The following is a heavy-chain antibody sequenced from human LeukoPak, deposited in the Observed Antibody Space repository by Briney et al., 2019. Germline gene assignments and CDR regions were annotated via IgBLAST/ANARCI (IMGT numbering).Heavy chain of an antibody. CDR1: GGSISSYY. CDR2: IYTSGST. Sequence: PFETLSLTCTVSGGSISSYYWSWIRQPPGKGLEWIGYIYTSGSTNYNPSLKSRVTISADTSKNQFTLKLSSVTAADTAVYYCARRCDDCYPYYFDYWGQGTLVTVSS. D-gene: IGHD2-21*02. CDR3: ARRCDDCYPYYFDY. J-gene: IGHJ4*02. V-gene: IGHV4-4*09.